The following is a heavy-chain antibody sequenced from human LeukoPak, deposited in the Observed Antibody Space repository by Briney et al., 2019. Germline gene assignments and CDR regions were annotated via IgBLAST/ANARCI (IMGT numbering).Heavy chain of an antibody. D-gene: IGHD5-24*01. CDR3: ARDGRDGYNY. V-gene: IGHV3-21*01. CDR2: ISSGSSYI. J-gene: IGHJ4*02. CDR1: GFTFSSYS. Sequence: GGSLRLSCAASGFTFSSYSMNWVRQAPGKGLEWVSSISSGSSYIYYADSVKGRFTISRDNAKNSLYLQMNSLRAEDTAVYYCARDGRDGYNYWGQGTLVTVSS.